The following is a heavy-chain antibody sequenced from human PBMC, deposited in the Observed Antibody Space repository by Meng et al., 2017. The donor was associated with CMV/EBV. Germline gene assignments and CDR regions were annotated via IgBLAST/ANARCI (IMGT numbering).Heavy chain of an antibody. D-gene: IGHD3-3*01. CDR3: ARDGRDDFWSGVDV. CDR2: IKQDGSEK. V-gene: IGHV3-7*01. Sequence: GGSLRLSCAASGFTFSSYWMGWVRQAPGKGLEWVANIKQDGSEKYYVDSVKGRFTISRDNAKNSLYLQMNSLRAEDTAVYYCARDGRDDFWSGVDVWGQGTTVTVSS. CDR1: GFTFSSYW. J-gene: IGHJ6*02.